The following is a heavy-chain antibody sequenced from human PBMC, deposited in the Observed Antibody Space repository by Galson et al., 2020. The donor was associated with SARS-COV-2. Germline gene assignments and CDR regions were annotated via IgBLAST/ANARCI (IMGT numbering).Heavy chain of an antibody. V-gene: IGHV4-4*07. D-gene: IGHD6-13*01. CDR1: GGSMSGHY. CDR2: IYTSGST. J-gene: IGHJ4*02. Sequence: ETLSLTCTVSGGSMSGHYWSWIRQPAGKGLDWIGRIYTSGSTNYNPSFKSRVTMSVDTSKNQFSLKLSSVTAADTAVYYCARETAGATDYWGQGTLVTVSS. CDR3: ARETAGATDY.